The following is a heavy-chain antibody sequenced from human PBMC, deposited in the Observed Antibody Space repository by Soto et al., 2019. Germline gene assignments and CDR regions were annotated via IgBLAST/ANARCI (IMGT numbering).Heavy chain of an antibody. J-gene: IGHJ4*02. D-gene: IGHD3-22*01. V-gene: IGHV4-4*02. CDR2: IYHSGST. CDR1: GNSISTTNW. Sequence: QVELQESGPGLVKPSGTLSLTCVVSGNSISTTNWWSWVRQSPRKGLEWIGEIYHSGSTNYNPSLKSRVTISVDKSKNQFSLKLSSVTAADTAVYYCARDVGYHYDGSPSGQFDFWGQGTLVTVSS. CDR3: ARDVGYHYDGSPSGQFDF.